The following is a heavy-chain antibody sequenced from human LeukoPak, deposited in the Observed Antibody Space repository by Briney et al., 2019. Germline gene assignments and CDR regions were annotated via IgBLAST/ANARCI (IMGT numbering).Heavy chain of an antibody. CDR3: ARDRGQWLVPFDY. D-gene: IGHD6-19*01. Sequence: ASVKVSCKASGYTFTGYYMHWVRQAPGQGLEWMGRINPNSGGTNYAQKFQGRATMTRDTSISTAYMELSRLRSDDTAVYYCARDRGQWLVPFDYWGQGTLVTVSS. CDR2: INPNSGGT. CDR1: GYTFTGYY. J-gene: IGHJ4*02. V-gene: IGHV1-2*06.